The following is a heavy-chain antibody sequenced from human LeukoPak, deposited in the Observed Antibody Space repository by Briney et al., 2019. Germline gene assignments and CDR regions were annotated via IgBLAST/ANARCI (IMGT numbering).Heavy chain of an antibody. D-gene: IGHD1-26*01. CDR1: GFTFSSYA. V-gene: IGHV3-23*01. CDR2: ISGSGGST. CDR3: AKDQVPWSYNPFDY. Sequence: QAGGSLRLSCAASGFTFSSYAMSWVRQAPGKGLEWVSAISGSGGSTYYADSVKGRFTISRDNSKNTLYLQMNSLRAEDTAVYYCAKDQVPWSYNPFDYWGQGTLVTVSS. J-gene: IGHJ4*02.